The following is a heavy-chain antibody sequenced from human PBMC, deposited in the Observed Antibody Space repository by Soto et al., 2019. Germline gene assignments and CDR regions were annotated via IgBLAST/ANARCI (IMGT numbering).Heavy chain of an antibody. D-gene: IGHD6-19*01. V-gene: IGHV1-2*02. J-gene: IGHJ4*02. CDR1: GYTFTGYY. Sequence: ASVKVSCKASGYTFTGYYMHWVRQAPGQGLEWMGWINPNSGGTNYAQKFQGRVTMTRDTSISTAYMELSRLRSDDTAVYYCARMVAGFPSFYDYWGQGTLVTVSS. CDR3: ARMVAGFPSFYDY. CDR2: INPNSGGT.